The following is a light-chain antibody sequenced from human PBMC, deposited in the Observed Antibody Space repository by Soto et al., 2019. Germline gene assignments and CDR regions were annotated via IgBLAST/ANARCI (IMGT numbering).Light chain of an antibody. CDR2: GAS. V-gene: IGKV3-20*01. Sequence: EIVLTQSPCTLSVSPGERATLSCRASQSVSSSYLAWYQQKPGQAPRLLIYGASSRATGIPDRFSGSGSGTDFTLTISRLEPEDFAVYYCQQYGRTFGQGTKVEIK. J-gene: IGKJ1*01. CDR1: QSVSSSY. CDR3: QQYGRT.